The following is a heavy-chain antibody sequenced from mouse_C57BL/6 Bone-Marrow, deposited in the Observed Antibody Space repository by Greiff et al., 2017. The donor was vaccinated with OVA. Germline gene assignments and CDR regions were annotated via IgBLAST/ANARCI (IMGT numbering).Heavy chain of an antibody. V-gene: IGHV3-1*01. CDR3: ARGGYAWFAY. CDR2: ISYSGNT. J-gene: IGHJ3*01. Sequence: EVKLQESGPGMVKPSQSLSLTCTVTGYSITSGYDWHWIRHFPGNKLEWMGYISYSGNTNYNPYLKSRISITHDTSKNHFFLKLNSVTTEDTATYYCARGGYAWFAYWGQGTLVTVSA. D-gene: IGHD2-2*01. CDR1: GYSITSGYD.